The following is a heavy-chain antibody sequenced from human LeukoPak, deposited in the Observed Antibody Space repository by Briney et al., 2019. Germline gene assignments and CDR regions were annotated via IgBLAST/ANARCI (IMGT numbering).Heavy chain of an antibody. Sequence: GASVKVSCKASGYTFTSYAMHWVRHAPGQRLEWMGWINAGNGNTKYSQKFQGRVTITRDTSASTAYMELSSLRSEDTAVYYCARDIVVVPAAPYGMDVWGKGTTVTVSS. CDR1: GYTFTSYA. V-gene: IGHV1-3*01. CDR3: ARDIVVVPAAPYGMDV. J-gene: IGHJ6*04. D-gene: IGHD2-2*01. CDR2: INAGNGNT.